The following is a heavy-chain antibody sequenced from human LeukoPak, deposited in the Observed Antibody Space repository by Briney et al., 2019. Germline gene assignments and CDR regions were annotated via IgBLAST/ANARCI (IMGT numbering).Heavy chain of an antibody. CDR3: ARLSSWYFAFDI. V-gene: IGHV4-4*09. D-gene: IGHD6-13*01. Sequence: PSETLSLTCNVSGGSISSYYWSWIRQPPGKGLEWIGYIYTSGSTNYNPSLKSRVTISVDTSKNQFSLKLSSVTAADTAVYYCARLSSWYFAFDIWGQGTMVTVSS. CDR2: IYTSGST. CDR1: GGSISSYY. J-gene: IGHJ3*02.